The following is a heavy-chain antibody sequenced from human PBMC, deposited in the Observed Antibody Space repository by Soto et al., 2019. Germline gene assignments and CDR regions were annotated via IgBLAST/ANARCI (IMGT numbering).Heavy chain of an antibody. V-gene: IGHV1-18*01. D-gene: IGHD6-19*01. Sequence: ASVKVSCKASGGTFSSYAISWVRQAPGQGLEWMGWISAYNGNTNYAQKLQGRVTMTTDTSTSTAYMELRSLRSDDTAVYYCARGLAVAGTGGWFDPWGQGTLVTVSS. CDR3: ARGLAVAGTGGWFDP. CDR1: GGTFSSYA. CDR2: ISAYNGNT. J-gene: IGHJ5*02.